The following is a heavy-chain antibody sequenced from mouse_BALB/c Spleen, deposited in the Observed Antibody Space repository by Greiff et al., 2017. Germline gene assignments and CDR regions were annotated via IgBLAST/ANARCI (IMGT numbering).Heavy chain of an antibody. D-gene: IGHD4-1*01. J-gene: IGHJ3*01. Sequence: QVQLQQSGPGLVQPSQSLSITCTVSGFSFTSYGGHWVGQSPGKGLEWLGVVWSGGSTDYNAAFISRLSISKDKSKTQVFFKMNSLQANDTAIYYCARLGFAYWGQGTLVTVSA. CDR2: VWSGGST. CDR3: ARLGFAY. CDR1: GFSFTSYG. V-gene: IGHV2-2*02.